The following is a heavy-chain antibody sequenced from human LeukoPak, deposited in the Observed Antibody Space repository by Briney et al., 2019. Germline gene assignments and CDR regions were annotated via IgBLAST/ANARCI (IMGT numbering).Heavy chain of an antibody. Sequence: GGSLRLSCAGSGFXFQYAWMTWVRQAPGKGLEWVGRIKSKRDGETTDYAALVKSRFSISRDDSKNTVYLQMNSLRTEDTAVYYCTSLVGSPTYWGQGTLVAVSS. D-gene: IGHD4-23*01. V-gene: IGHV3-15*01. CDR3: TSLVGSPTY. CDR2: IKSKRDGETT. CDR1: GFXFQYAW. J-gene: IGHJ4*02.